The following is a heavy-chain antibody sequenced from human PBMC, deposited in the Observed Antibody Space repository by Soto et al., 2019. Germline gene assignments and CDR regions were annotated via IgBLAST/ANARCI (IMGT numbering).Heavy chain of an antibody. CDR2: ISAFNGQT. V-gene: IGHV1-18*01. CDR3: ARDRSHHHSIGY. D-gene: IGHD3-22*01. J-gene: IGHJ4*02. Sequence: KARGERHTSYGRCWSQHAPGQGLEWMGWISAFNGQTKSGQKVQGRVTMTTDTSTSTVYMELRNLRSDDTAISYSARDRSHHHSIGYWGQGPPVAVSS. CDR1: GERHTSYG.